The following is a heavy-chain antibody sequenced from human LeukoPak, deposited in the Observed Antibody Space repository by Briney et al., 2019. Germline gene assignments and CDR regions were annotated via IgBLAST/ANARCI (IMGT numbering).Heavy chain of an antibody. CDR1: GYTFTGYY. V-gene: IGHV1-2*02. Sequence: ASVKVSCKASGYTFTGYYMHWVRQAPGQGLEWMGWINPNSGGTNYAQKFQGRVTMTRDTSISTAYMELSRLRPDDTAVYYCAAGIVVVPAATRGFDYWGQGTLVTVSS. D-gene: IGHD2-2*01. CDR3: AAGIVVVPAATRGFDY. J-gene: IGHJ4*02. CDR2: INPNSGGT.